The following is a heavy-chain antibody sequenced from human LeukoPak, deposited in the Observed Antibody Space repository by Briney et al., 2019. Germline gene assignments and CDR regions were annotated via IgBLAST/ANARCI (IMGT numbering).Heavy chain of an antibody. Sequence: GASVKVSCKASGYTFTSYDINWVRQATGQGLEWMGWMNPNSGNTGYAQKFQGRVTITRNTSISTAYMELSSLRSEDTAVYYCARGRPRNYYDSSGYYRGDAFDIWGQGTMVTVSS. J-gene: IGHJ3*02. D-gene: IGHD3-22*01. CDR3: ARGRPRNYYDSSGYYRGDAFDI. CDR2: MNPNSGNT. CDR1: GYTFTSYD. V-gene: IGHV1-8*03.